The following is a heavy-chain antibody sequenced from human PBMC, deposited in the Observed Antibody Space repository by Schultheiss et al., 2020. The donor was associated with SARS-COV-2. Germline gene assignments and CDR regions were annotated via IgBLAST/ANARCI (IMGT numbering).Heavy chain of an antibody. CDR2: ISSSSSYI. Sequence: GGSLRLSCAASGFTFSSYGMHWVRQAPGKGLEWVSSISSSSSYIYYADSVKGRFTISRDNAKNSLYLQMNSLRAEDTAVYYCAREEDYDSSGSYDYWGQGTLVTVSS. CDR3: AREEDYDSSGSYDY. J-gene: IGHJ4*02. CDR1: GFTFSSYG. V-gene: IGHV3-21*01. D-gene: IGHD3-22*01.